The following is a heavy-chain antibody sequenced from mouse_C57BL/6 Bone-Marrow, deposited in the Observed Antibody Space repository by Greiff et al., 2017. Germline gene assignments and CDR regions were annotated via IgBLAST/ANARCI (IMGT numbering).Heavy chain of an antibody. CDR1: GYTFTDYN. CDR2: INPNNGGT. D-gene: IGHD1-1*01. V-gene: IGHV1-18*01. J-gene: IGHJ1*03. CDR3: ARRDYYGSSYGYFDV. Sequence: EVQLQQSGPELVKPGASVKIPCKASGYTFTDYNMDWVKQSHGKSLEWIGDINPNNGGTIYNQKFKGKATLTVDKSSSTAYMELRSLTSEDTAVYYCARRDYYGSSYGYFDVWGTGTTVTVSS.